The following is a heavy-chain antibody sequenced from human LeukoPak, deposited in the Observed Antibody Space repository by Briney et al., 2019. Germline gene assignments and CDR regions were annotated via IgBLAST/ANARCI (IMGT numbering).Heavy chain of an antibody. J-gene: IGHJ4*02. D-gene: IGHD1-20*01. Sequence: ASETLPLTCAVYGGSFSGYYWSWIRQPPGKGLEWIGEINHSGSTNYNPSLKSRVTISVDTSKNQFSLKLSSVTAADTAVYYCARAGNWKKTFDYWGQGTLVTVSS. CDR3: ARAGNWKKTFDY. V-gene: IGHV4-34*01. CDR2: INHSGST. CDR1: GGSFSGYY.